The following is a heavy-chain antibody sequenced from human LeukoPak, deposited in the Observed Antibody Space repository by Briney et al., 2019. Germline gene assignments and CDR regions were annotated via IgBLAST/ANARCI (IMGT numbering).Heavy chain of an antibody. CDR2: ISGSGGGT. V-gene: IGHV3-23*01. CDR1: GFTFSSYA. J-gene: IGHJ3*02. Sequence: PGGSLRLSCAASGFTFSSYAMSWVRQAPGKGLEWVSAISGSGGGTYYADSVKGRFTISRDNSKNTLYLQMNSLRAEDTAVYYCAKDMLKWLLWGAFDIWGQGTMVTVSS. D-gene: IGHD3-3*01. CDR3: AKDMLKWLLWGAFDI.